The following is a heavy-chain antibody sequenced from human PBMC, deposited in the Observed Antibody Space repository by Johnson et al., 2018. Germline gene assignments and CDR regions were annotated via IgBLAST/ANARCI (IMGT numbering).Heavy chain of an antibody. V-gene: IGHV3-48*01. CDR1: GFSLSSYS. Sequence: VQLVESGGGLVQPGGSLRLSCEVSGFSLSSYSMNWVRQARGKGLVWVSYFSRTSRTIYCKDSVEGRFTVSRENANISLYLQMNSLRGEDTAIFYCARDGGGYCSSNRCPTPSCDFGGQGTLVTVST. CDR2: FSRTSRTI. CDR3: ARDGGGYCSSNRCPTPSCDF. J-gene: IGHJ4*02. D-gene: IGHD2-2*01.